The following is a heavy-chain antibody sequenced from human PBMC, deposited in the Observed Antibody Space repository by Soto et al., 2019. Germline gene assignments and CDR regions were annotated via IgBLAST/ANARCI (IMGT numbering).Heavy chain of an antibody. CDR2: MNPNSGNT. V-gene: IGHV1-8*01. J-gene: IGHJ3*01. CDR3: AXXXHAFXXAYPLIL. Sequence: XXACKASGYTFTSYDINWVRQATGQGLERMGWMNPNSGNTGYAQKFQGRVTMTRNTSISTAYMELSSLRSEDTAVYYCAXXXHAFXXAYPLILWGXGTMVTVSS. CDR1: GYTFTSYD. D-gene: IGHD3-3*01.